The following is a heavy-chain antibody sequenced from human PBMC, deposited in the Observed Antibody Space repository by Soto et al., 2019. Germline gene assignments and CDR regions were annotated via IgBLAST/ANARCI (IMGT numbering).Heavy chain of an antibody. J-gene: IGHJ4*02. CDR1: GGSISSGDYY. CDR3: ARGIDYYDFWSGYPGLDY. Sequence: SETLSLTCTVSGGSISSGDYYWSWIRQPPGKGLEWIGYIYYSGSTYYNPSLKSRVTISVDTSKNQFSLKLSSVTAADTAVYYCARGIDYYDFWSGYPGLDYWGQGTLVTVSS. V-gene: IGHV4-30-4*01. D-gene: IGHD3-3*01. CDR2: IYYSGST.